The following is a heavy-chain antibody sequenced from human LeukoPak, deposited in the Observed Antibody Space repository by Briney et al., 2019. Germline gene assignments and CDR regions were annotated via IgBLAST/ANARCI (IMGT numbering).Heavy chain of an antibody. J-gene: IGHJ6*03. CDR3: ARLEVPAAITYYYYYMDV. D-gene: IGHD2-2*02. V-gene: IGHV4-34*01. Sequence: PSETLSLTCAVYGGSFSGYYWSWIRQPPGKGLEWIGEINLSGSTNYNPSLRSRVTISVDTSKNQFSLKLSSVTAADTAVYYCARLEVPAAITYYYYYMDVWGKGTTVTVSS. CDR2: INLSGST. CDR1: GGSFSGYY.